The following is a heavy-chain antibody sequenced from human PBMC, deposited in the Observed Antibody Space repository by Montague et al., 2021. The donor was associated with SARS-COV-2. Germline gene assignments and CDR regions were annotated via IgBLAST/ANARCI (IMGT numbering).Heavy chain of an antibody. CDR3: ATNKYCTLHDCLHGRHYFDP. D-gene: IGHD2-8*01. V-gene: IGHV3-48*03. J-gene: IGHJ4*02. Sequence: SLRLSCAASGFDFFNFDMAWVRQAPGRGLEWISDISSSGATILYADSLKGRFTISSDNIQKSLYLQMNSLRAEDTAVYYCATNKYCTLHDCLHGRHYFDPWGQGTLVTVSS. CDR1: GFDFFNFD. CDR2: ISSSGATI.